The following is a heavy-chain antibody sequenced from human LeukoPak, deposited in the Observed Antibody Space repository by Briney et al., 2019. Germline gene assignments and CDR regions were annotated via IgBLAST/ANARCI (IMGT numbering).Heavy chain of an antibody. J-gene: IGHJ1*01. CDR1: GYSFSAYW. D-gene: IGHD6-13*01. CDR3: ARRGQQLEYFQH. CDR2: IYPGDSDT. Sequence: GESLKISCKGSGYSFSAYWIGWVRQMPGKGLEWMGIIYPGDSDTRYSPSFQGQVTISADKSINTAYLQWSSLKTSDTAMYYCARRGQQLEYFQHWGQGTLVTVSS. V-gene: IGHV5-51*01.